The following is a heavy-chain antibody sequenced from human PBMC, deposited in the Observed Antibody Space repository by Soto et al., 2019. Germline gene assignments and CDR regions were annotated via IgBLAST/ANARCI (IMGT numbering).Heavy chain of an antibody. Sequence: GGSLRLPCAASGFTFSSYAMHWVRQAPGKGLEWVAVISYDGSNKYYADSVKGRFTISRDNSKNTLYLQMNSLRAEDTAVYYCARDLTRSSKKSSKPSTVVDVWGQGTTVTVSS. V-gene: IGHV3-30-3*01. CDR1: GFTFSSYA. J-gene: IGHJ6*02. CDR3: ARDLTRSSKKSSKPSTVVDV. CDR2: ISYDGSNK. D-gene: IGHD6-13*01.